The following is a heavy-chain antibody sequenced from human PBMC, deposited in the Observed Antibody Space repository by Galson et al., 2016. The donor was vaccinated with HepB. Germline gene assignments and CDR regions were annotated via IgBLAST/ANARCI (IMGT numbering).Heavy chain of an antibody. V-gene: IGHV3-49*03. Sequence: SLRLSCAASGFSFGVYAMSWFRQAPGKGLEWVGFVRSKAYGGTTEYAAFVKDRFTISRGDSKSIAYLQMNSLKTEDTAIYYCTPTWLGVETSSWGQGTLVTVSS. CDR1: GFSFGVYA. CDR3: TPTWLGVETSS. J-gene: IGHJ4*02. D-gene: IGHD1-26*01. CDR2: VRSKAYGGTT.